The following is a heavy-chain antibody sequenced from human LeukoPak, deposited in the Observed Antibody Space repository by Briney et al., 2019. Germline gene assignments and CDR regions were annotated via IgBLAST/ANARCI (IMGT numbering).Heavy chain of an antibody. J-gene: IGHJ5*02. CDR1: GFTFSNYG. Sequence: PGGSLRLSCAASGFTFSNYGMTWVRQAPGKGLEWVSTIVGSDGDTYYTDSVKGRFTISRDNSKNTLYLQMNSLRAEDTAVYYCAKDRYGSGNNWFDPWGQGTLVTVSS. CDR2: IVGSDGDT. V-gene: IGHV3-23*01. D-gene: IGHD3-10*01. CDR3: AKDRYGSGNNWFDP.